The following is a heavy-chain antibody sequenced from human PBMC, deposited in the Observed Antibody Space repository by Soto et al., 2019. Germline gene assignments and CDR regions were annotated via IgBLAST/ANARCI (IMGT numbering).Heavy chain of an antibody. CDR2: IYHSGNT. J-gene: IGHJ2*01. V-gene: IGHV4-30-2*01. CDR3: ARVPGL. CDR1: GGSISSGGYS. Sequence: QLQLQESGSGLVKPSQTLSLTCAVYGGSISSGGYSWSWIRQPPGKGLEWIGYIYHSGNTYYNPSTKSRVNISVDRYKNQFSLTLSSVTAADTAVYYCARVPGLWGRGTLVTVSS.